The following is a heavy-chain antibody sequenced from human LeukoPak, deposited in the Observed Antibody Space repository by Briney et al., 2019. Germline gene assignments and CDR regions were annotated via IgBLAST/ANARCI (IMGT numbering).Heavy chain of an antibody. D-gene: IGHD5-18*01. CDR2: ISGYNGNK. J-gene: IGHJ6*02. CDR3: ARGYSYGSDYYYGMDV. CDR1: VYTFTSYA. V-gene: IGHV1-18*01. Sequence: GASVTVSCKASVYTFTSYAISWVRQAPGQGLEWMGWISGYNGNKKYAQKVQGRVTMTTDTSTSTAYMELRSLRSDDTAVYYCARGYSYGSDYYYGMDVWGQGTTVTVSS.